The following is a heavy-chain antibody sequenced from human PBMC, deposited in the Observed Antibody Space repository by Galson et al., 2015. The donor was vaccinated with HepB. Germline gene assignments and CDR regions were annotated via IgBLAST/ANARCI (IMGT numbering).Heavy chain of an antibody. CDR3: ARQSREYSSGWYLGSFNYMDV. CDR2: ISASGNT. J-gene: IGHJ6*03. V-gene: IGHV4-59*01. CDR1: GGSINYYY. Sequence: ETLSLTCTVSGGSINYYYCSWIRQSPGRGLEWIGYISASGNTNYHPSLKSRVTISLDTSKNQFSLRLNSVTAADTAVYYCARQSREYSSGWYLGSFNYMDVWGKGSTVTVSS. D-gene: IGHD6-19*01.